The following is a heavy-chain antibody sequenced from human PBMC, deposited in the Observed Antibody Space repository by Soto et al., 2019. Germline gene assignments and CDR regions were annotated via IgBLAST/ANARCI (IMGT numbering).Heavy chain of an antibody. CDR3: ASGGSYFDF. J-gene: IGHJ4*02. CDR1: CYTFANYG. D-gene: IGHD3-16*01. V-gene: IGHV1-18*01. CDR2: IRAYNGNT. Sequence: APVEVSCAACCYTFANYGMTWVRQAPVQGLEWMGWIRAYNGNTNYPQKLQGRVTMTTDTSTNTAYMELRSLRSDDTAVYYCASGGSYFDFWGQGTLVTVSS.